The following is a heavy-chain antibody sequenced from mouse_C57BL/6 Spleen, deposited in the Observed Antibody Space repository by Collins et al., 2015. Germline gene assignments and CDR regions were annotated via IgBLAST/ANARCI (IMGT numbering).Heavy chain of an antibody. D-gene: IGHD2-4*01. CDR2: IYPRDGST. V-gene: IGHV1-78*01. CDR3: ARGNYYDLYYFDY. Sequence: QVQLQQSDAELVKPGASVKISCKVSGYTFTDHTIHWMKQRPEQGLEWIGYIYPRDGSTKYNEKFKVKATLTVDKSSSTAYMQLSSLTSEDSAVYYCARGNYYDLYYFDYWGQGTTLTVSS. CDR1: GYTFTDHT. J-gene: IGHJ2*01.